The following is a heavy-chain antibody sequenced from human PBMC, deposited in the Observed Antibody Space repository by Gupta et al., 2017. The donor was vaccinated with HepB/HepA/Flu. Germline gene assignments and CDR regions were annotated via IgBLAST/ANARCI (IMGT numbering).Heavy chain of an antibody. V-gene: IGHV3-23*01. Sequence: EEQLLESGGGLVQPGGSLGLSLGTSGFSFRDYAMSRVRQTPGKGLGWVSVITGNICATFYADSVKGRFTISRDDSKNTVFVQMNSLRADDTAICYCVRPRSRVAWYVFDHWGQGTLVTVSS. D-gene: IGHD6-13*01. J-gene: IGHJ4*02. CDR1: GFSFRDYA. CDR3: VRPRSRVAWYVFDH. CDR2: ITGNICAT.